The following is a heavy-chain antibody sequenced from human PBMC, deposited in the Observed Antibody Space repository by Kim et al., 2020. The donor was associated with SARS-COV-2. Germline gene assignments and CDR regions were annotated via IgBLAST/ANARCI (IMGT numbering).Heavy chain of an antibody. CDR2: ISYDGSNK. D-gene: IGHD4-17*01. CDR1: GFTFSSYA. V-gene: IGHV3-30*04. CDR3: ARAFSTVTTVYYFDY. Sequence: GGSLRLSCAASGFTFSSYAMHWVRQAPGKGLEWVAVISYDGSNKYYADSVKGRFTISRDNSKNTLYLQMNSLRAEDTAVYYCARAFSTVTTVYYFDYWGQGTLVTVSS. J-gene: IGHJ4*02.